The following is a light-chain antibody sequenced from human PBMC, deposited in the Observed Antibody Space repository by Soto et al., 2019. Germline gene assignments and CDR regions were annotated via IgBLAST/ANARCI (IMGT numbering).Light chain of an antibody. CDR2: NAL. CDR3: QQCNNWTRT. J-gene: IGKJ1*01. Sequence: EVVVTQSPASLSASPGERVTLSCRASQNIRSSLAWYQQKPGQAPRLVIYNALTRATGIPARFSGSGSGTECTLTISSLKSEDGALYDCQQCNNWTRTFGQGTKVDI. V-gene: IGKV3-15*01. CDR1: QNIRSS.